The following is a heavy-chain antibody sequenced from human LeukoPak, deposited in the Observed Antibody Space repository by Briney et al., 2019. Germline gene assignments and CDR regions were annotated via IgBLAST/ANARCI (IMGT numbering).Heavy chain of an antibody. Sequence: PSETLSLTCTVSGASISTYYWSWIRQPPGKGLEWIGYIHYSGSSNYNPSLKSRVTMSVDTSKNQFSLRLSSVTAADTAVYYCARSKSNIAAAGTFDYWGQGTLVTVSS. CDR3: ARSKSNIAAAGTFDY. V-gene: IGHV4-59*08. CDR1: GASISTYY. D-gene: IGHD6-13*01. CDR2: IHYSGSS. J-gene: IGHJ4*02.